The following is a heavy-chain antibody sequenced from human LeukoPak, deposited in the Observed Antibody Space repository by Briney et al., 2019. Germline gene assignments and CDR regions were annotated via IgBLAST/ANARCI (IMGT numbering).Heavy chain of an antibody. Sequence: ASVKVSCKASGYTFTGYYMHWVRQAPGQGLEWMGIINPSGGSTSYAQKFQGRVTMTRDTSTSTVYMELSSLRSEDTAVYYCARGDRMVRGVEAFDYWGQGTLVTVSS. CDR3: ARGDRMVRGVEAFDY. D-gene: IGHD3-10*01. J-gene: IGHJ4*02. V-gene: IGHV1-46*01. CDR1: GYTFTGYY. CDR2: INPSGGST.